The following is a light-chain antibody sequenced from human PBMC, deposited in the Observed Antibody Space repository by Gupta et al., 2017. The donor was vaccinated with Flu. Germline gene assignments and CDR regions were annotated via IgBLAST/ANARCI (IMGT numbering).Light chain of an antibody. Sequence: DIQMTQSPSTLSASVGDRVTITCRASQSISSWLAWYQQKPGKAPKLLIYKASSLESGVPSRFSGSGSGTEFTLTISSLQPDDFATYYCQQDNSYAGPFGQWTKVEIK. CDR2: KAS. V-gene: IGKV1-5*03. CDR1: QSISSW. J-gene: IGKJ1*01. CDR3: QQDNSYAGP.